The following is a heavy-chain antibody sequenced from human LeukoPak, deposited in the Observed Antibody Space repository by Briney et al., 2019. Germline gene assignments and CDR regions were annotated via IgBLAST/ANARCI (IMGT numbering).Heavy chain of an antibody. V-gene: IGHV1-69*05. Sequence: SLNVSCKASGGTFSSYTISWVRQAPGQGLEWMGGIIPIFGTANYAQKFQGRVTFTTDESTSTAYMELTSLRSEDTAVYYCARGGTFYRRTLLNYFDYWGQGSLVTVSS. CDR3: ARGGTFYRRTLLNYFDY. CDR2: IIPIFGTA. CDR1: GGTFSSYT. J-gene: IGHJ4*02. D-gene: IGHD1-14*01.